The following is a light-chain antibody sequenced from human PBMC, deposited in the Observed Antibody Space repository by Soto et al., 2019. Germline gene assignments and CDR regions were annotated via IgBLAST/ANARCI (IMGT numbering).Light chain of an antibody. J-gene: IGKJ1*01. CDR3: QQLTDWPPQWT. CDR1: QSVSSN. CDR2: GAS. Sequence: EMVMTQSPAILSVSPGESATLSCRASQSVSSNLAWYQQKAGQAPRLLIYGASSRATGIPARFSGSGSGTDFTLTISSLEPEDFAVYYCQQLTDWPPQWTFGQGTKVDIK. V-gene: IGKV3-11*01.